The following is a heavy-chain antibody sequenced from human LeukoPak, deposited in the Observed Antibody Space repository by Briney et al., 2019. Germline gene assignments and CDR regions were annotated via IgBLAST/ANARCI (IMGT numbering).Heavy chain of an antibody. J-gene: IGHJ5*02. D-gene: IGHD1-7*01. Sequence: GESLKISCKGSGYSFNNHWIGWVRQMPGKGLEWMGIVYPGDSDTRYSPSFQGQVTISADKSISTAYLQWSSLKASDTAMYYCARLLLELQVNWFDPWGQGTLVTVSS. CDR3: ARLLLELQVNWFDP. CDR2: VYPGDSDT. CDR1: GYSFNNHW. V-gene: IGHV5-51*01.